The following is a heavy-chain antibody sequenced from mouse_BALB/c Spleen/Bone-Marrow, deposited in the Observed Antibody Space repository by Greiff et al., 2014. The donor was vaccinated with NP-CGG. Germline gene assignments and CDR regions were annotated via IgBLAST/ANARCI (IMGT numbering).Heavy chain of an antibody. CDR3: AKQDYYRYDYAMDY. D-gene: IGHD2-14*01. J-gene: IGHJ4*01. V-gene: IGHV2-3*01. Sequence: VQLQQPGTGLVAPSQSLSITCTVSGFSLTNYGVSWVRQPPGKGLEWLGVIWGDGSTNYHSALISRLSISKDNSKSQVFLKLNSPQTDDTATYYCAKQDYYRYDYAMDYWGQGTSVTVSS. CDR2: IWGDGST. CDR1: GFSLTNYG.